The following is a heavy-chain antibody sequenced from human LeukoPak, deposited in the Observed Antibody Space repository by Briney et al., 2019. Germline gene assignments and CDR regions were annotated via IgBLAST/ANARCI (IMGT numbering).Heavy chain of an antibody. D-gene: IGHD3-3*01. CDR1: GGSFSGYY. CDR2: IYYSGST. V-gene: IGHV4-59*12. CDR3: ARGRNFWSGYGSTYYYYGMDV. Sequence: SETLSLTCAVYGGSFSGYYWSWIRQPPGKGLEWIGYIYYSGSTNYNPSLKSRVTISVDTSKNQFSLKLSSVTAADTAVYYCARGRNFWSGYGSTYYYYGMDVWGQGTTVTVSS. J-gene: IGHJ6*02.